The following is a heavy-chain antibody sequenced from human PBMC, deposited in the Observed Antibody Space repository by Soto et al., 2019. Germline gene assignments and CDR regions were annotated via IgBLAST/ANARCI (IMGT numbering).Heavy chain of an antibody. V-gene: IGHV3-11*01. Sequence: GGSLRLSCAASGFTFSDYYMSWIRQAPGKGLEWVSYISSSGSTIYYADSVKGRFTISRDNAKNSLYLQMNSLRAEDTAVYYCATREGPDSSGWYTAPFDYWGQGTLVTVSS. J-gene: IGHJ4*02. CDR2: ISSSGSTI. CDR3: ATREGPDSSGWYTAPFDY. CDR1: GFTFSDYY. D-gene: IGHD6-19*01.